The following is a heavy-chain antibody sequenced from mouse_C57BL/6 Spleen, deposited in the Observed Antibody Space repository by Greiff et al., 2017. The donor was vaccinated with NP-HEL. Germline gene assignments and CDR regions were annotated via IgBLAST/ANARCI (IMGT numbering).Heavy chain of an antibody. CDR3: ARKGLSGYYAMDY. Sequence: VHLVESGPGLVQPSQSLSITCTVSGFSLTSYGVHWVRQSPGKGLEWLGVIWSGGSTDYNAAFISRLSISKDNSKSKVFFKMNSLQADDTAIYYCARKGLSGYYAMDYWGQGTSVTVSS. V-gene: IGHV2-2*01. J-gene: IGHJ4*01. D-gene: IGHD4-1*01. CDR1: GFSLTSYG. CDR2: IWSGGST.